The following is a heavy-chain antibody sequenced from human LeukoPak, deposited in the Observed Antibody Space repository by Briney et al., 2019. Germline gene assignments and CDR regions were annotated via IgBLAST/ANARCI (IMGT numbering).Heavy chain of an antibody. CDR1: GFTFSSYS. CDR3: ARPVRGQWLYDAFDT. V-gene: IGHV3-30*04. Sequence: PGGSLRLSCAASGFTFSSYSLHWVRQAPGQGLEWMTLISSDGSIKYYADSVKGRFTVPRDNSRNTLYLQIDGLRVEDTALYYCARPVRGQWLYDAFDTCGQGTRVTVSS. J-gene: IGHJ3*02. D-gene: IGHD3-10*02. CDR2: ISSDGSIK.